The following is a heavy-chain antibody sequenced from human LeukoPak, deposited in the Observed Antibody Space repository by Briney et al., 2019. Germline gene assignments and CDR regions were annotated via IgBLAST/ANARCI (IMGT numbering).Heavy chain of an antibody. J-gene: IGHJ4*02. CDR2: IYSSGST. D-gene: IGHD1-26*01. CDR1: GGSISSSNHY. CDR3: ARRYSGSYRGFVY. Sequence: SETLSLTCTVSGGSISSSNHYWGWLRQPPGKGLEWIGSIYSSGSTYYNPSLKSRVTISVDTSKNQFSLKLSSVTAADTAVYYCARRYSGSYRGFVYWGQGTLVTASS. V-gene: IGHV4-39*01.